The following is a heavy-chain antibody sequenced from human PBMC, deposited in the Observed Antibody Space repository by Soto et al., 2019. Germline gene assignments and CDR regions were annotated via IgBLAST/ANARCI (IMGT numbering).Heavy chain of an antibody. J-gene: IGHJ4*02. CDR1: GFTFSSYA. D-gene: IGHD3-3*01. CDR3: AKEYYDFWSGYSPSPLYFDY. V-gene: IGHV3-23*01. CDR2: ISGSGGGT. Sequence: PGGSLRLSCAASGFTFSSYAMSWVRQAPGKGLEWVSAISGSGGGTYYADSVKGRFTISRDNSKNTLYLQMNSLRAEDTAVYYCAKEYYDFWSGYSPSPLYFDYWGQGTLVTVSS.